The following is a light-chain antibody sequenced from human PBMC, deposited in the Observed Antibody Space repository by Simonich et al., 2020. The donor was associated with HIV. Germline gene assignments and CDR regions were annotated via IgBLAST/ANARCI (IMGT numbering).Light chain of an antibody. Sequence: DIQMTQSPSSLSASVGDRVTITCRASQGISSYLAWYQQKPGKAPNLLIFAASSLQSGVPSRFSGSGSGTDFTLTISSLQPEDFATYYCQQSYSTPYTFGQGTKLEIK. CDR3: QQSYSTPYT. CDR2: AAS. V-gene: IGKV1-39*01. J-gene: IGKJ2*01. CDR1: QGISSY.